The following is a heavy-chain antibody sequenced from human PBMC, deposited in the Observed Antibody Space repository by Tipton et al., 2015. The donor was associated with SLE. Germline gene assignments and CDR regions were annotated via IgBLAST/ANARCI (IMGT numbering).Heavy chain of an antibody. J-gene: IGHJ6*03. D-gene: IGHD6-19*01. Sequence: TLSLTCSVSGASISRFYWNWIRQPPGKGLEWIGRINTSGTTNYNPSLKSRVTISLDTSRNHFSLRLSSVTAADTAVYYCARSHSSGRDYYYYMDVWGNGTMVTVS. V-gene: IGHV4-4*07. CDR1: GASISRFY. CDR2: INTSGTT. CDR3: ARSHSSGRDYYYYMDV.